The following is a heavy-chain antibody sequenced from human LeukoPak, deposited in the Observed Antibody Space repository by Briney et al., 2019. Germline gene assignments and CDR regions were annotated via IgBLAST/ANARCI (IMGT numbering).Heavy chain of an antibody. V-gene: IGHV3-53*01. CDR1: GFTVSSNF. CDR2: IDGGGNT. CDR3: ARDLNIVVVTVAFDI. D-gene: IGHD2-21*02. Sequence: GGSLRLSCVASGFTVSSNFMSWVRQAPGKGLEWVSLIDGGGNTYYADSVKGRFTISRDNAKNSLYLQMNSLRAEDTAVYYCARDLNIVVVTVAFDIWGQGTIVTVSS. J-gene: IGHJ3*02.